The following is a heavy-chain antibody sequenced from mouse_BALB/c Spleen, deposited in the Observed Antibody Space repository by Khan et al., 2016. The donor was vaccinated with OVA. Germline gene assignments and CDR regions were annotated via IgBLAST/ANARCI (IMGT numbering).Heavy chain of an antibody. V-gene: IGHV1-5*01. CDR3: TRSYDSYYFDY. CDR2: IYPENSDT. J-gene: IGHJ2*01. D-gene: IGHD2-4*01. Sequence: VHVKQSGTVLARPGASVKMSCKASGYSFTNYWMHWVKQRPGQVLEWVGTIYPENSDTRYNQKFKGKAKLTAVTSASTAYMELSSLTSEDSAVYYCTRSYDSYYFDYWGQGTTLTVSS. CDR1: GYSFTNYW.